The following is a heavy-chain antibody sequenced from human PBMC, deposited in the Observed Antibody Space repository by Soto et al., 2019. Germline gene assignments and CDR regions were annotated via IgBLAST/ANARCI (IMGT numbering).Heavy chain of an antibody. Sequence: SVKVSCKASGGTFSSYAISWVRQAPGQGPEWMGGIIPIFGTANYAQKFQGRVTITADESTSTAYMELSSLRSEDTAVYYCARDGSYGGNSGYYYYYGMDVWGQGTTVTVSS. J-gene: IGHJ6*02. CDR2: IIPIFGTA. V-gene: IGHV1-69*13. CDR3: ARDGSYGGNSGYYYYYGMDV. D-gene: IGHD1-26*01. CDR1: GGTFSSYA.